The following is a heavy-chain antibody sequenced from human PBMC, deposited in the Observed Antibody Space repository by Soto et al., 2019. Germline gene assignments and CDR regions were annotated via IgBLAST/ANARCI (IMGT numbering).Heavy chain of an antibody. CDR1: GFTFSSYG. Sequence: QVQLVESGGGVVQPGRSLRLSCAASGFTFSSYGMHWVRQAPGKGLEWVAIIWSDGSDKYYADSVKGRFTISRDNSKSTLYLQMNSLRAEDTAVYYCATDLPAAAGVDYWGQGTLVTVSS. V-gene: IGHV3-33*01. CDR2: IWSDGSDK. J-gene: IGHJ4*02. CDR3: ATDLPAAAGVDY. D-gene: IGHD6-13*01.